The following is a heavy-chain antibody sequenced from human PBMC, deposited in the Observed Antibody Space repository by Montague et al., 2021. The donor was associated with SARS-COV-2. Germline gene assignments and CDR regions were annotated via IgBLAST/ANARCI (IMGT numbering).Heavy chain of an antibody. CDR3: VREKAGGLRNVFDI. V-gene: IGHV4-39*07. CDR1: ISSSRYY. CDR2: MYYSGNT. J-gene: IGHJ3*02. Sequence: SETLSLTCTVSISSSRYYWDWIRQPPGKGLEWIGSMYYSGNTYYNPSLKSRVTISVDTSKNQFSLRLSSVTAADTAVFFCVREKAGGLRNVFDIWGQGTTVTVSS.